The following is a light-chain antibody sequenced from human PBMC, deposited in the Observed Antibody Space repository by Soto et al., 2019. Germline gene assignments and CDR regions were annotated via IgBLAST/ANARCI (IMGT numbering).Light chain of an antibody. CDR3: QQYDNLPVT. J-gene: IGKJ4*01. Sequence: DIEMTQTPSSLSASVGDRVTLTCQASQDISNYLNWYQQRPGTAPKLLIYDSSNLQTGVPSRFSGSRSGTDFTFTISSLQPEDIATYYCQQYDNLPVTFGGGTKVEIK. V-gene: IGKV1-33*01. CDR1: QDISNY. CDR2: DSS.